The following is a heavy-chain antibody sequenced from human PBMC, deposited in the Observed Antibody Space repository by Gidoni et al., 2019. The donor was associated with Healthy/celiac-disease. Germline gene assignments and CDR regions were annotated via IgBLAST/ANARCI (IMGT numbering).Heavy chain of an antibody. CDR1: GGTFSSYA. Sequence: QVQLVQSGAEVKKPGSSVKVSCKASGGTFSSYAISWVRQAPGQGLEWMGGIIPIFGTANYAQKFQGRVTITADESTSTAYMELSSLRSEDTAVYYCARGPPYSSGWYGDYYYGMDVWGQGTTVTVSS. CDR2: IIPIFGTA. CDR3: ARGPPYSSGWYGDYYYGMDV. D-gene: IGHD6-19*01. V-gene: IGHV1-69*01. J-gene: IGHJ6*02.